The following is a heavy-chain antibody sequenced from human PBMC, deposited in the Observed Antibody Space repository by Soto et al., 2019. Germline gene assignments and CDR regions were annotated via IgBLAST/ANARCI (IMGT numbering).Heavy chain of an antibody. CDR1: GFSLSTSGVG. J-gene: IGHJ3*02. CDR2: IYWDDDK. V-gene: IGHV2-5*02. CDR3: AHPARGGTTWDAFDI. Sequence: QITLKESGPTLVKPTQPLTLTCTFSGFSLSTSGVGVGWIRQPPGKALEWLALIYWDDDKRYSPSLKSRLTITKDTSKNQVVLTMTNMDPVDTATYYCAHPARGGTTWDAFDIWGQGTMVTVSS. D-gene: IGHD1-7*01.